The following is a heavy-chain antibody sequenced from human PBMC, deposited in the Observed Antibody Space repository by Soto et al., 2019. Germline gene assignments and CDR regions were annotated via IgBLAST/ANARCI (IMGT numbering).Heavy chain of an antibody. V-gene: IGHV1-46*03. J-gene: IGHJ6*03. CDR1: GYTFTSYY. CDR2: INPSGGST. D-gene: IGHD2-15*01. Sequence: GASVKASCKASGYTFTSYYMHWVRQAPGQGLEWMGIINPSGGSTSYAQKFQGRVTMTRHTSTSTVYMELSSLRSEDTAVYYCAMKGHTPDYYYYMDVWGKGTTVTVSS. CDR3: AMKGHTPDYYYYMDV.